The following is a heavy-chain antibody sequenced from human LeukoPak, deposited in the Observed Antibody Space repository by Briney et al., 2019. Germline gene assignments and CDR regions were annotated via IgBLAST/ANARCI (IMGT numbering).Heavy chain of an antibody. Sequence: ASVKVSCKASGYTFTSHYMHWVRQAPGQGLEWMGTINPSGGSTTYAQKFQGRVTMTRDMSTSTLYMELNSLRSEDTAVYYCTTDLGGGGIVTLDYWGQGTLVTVSS. V-gene: IGHV1-46*01. CDR2: INPSGGST. CDR1: GYTFTSHY. CDR3: TTDLGGGGIVTLDY. J-gene: IGHJ4*02. D-gene: IGHD3-16*01.